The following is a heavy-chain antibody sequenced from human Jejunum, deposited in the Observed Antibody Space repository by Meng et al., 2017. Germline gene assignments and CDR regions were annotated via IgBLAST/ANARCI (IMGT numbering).Heavy chain of an antibody. J-gene: IGHJ4*02. CDR2: LNPITGNT. CDR1: GYTFTNFE. Sequence: ASVKVSCKASGYTFTNFEINWVRQAAGQGLEWVGWLNPITGNTDYSRKFQGRVTITRQTSIDTAYMELSSLRSEDTAIYYCARGFDYWGQGTLVTVSS. V-gene: IGHV1-8*02. CDR3: ARGFDY.